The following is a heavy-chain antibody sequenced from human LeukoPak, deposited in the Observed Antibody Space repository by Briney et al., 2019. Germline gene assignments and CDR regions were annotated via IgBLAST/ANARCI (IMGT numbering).Heavy chain of an antibody. Sequence: SETLSLTCAVSGYSISIAYFWGWIRQPPGEGLECIGRIFRGGSTSYNPSLNSRLTMSMDTSRNQFSLQLTSVTAADTAVYYCARYDSRGSGSTQLEYWGQGILVTISS. J-gene: IGHJ4*02. D-gene: IGHD3-3*01. CDR1: GYSISIAYF. CDR3: ARYDSRGSGSTQLEY. V-gene: IGHV4-38-2*01. CDR2: IFRGGST.